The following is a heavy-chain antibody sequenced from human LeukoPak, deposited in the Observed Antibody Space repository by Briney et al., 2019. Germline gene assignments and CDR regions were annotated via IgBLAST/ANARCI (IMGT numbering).Heavy chain of an antibody. CDR1: GFTFSSYA. D-gene: IGHD2-15*01. CDR3: SGGSPHRHYYYMDV. J-gene: IGHJ6*03. V-gene: IGHV3-30*04. Sequence: GGSLRLSCAASGFTFSSYAMHWVRQGPGVGLEWVAIISYDGRNKHYADSVKGRFTISRDNSKNTQYLQMNSLRAEDTAVYYCSGGSPHRHYYYMDVWGKGTTVTVSS. CDR2: ISYDGRNK.